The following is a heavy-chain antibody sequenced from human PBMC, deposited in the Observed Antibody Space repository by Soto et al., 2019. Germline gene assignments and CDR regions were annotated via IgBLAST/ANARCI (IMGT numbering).Heavy chain of an antibody. CDR1: GFTFSSYA. CDR2: ISGSGGST. Sequence: PGGSLRLSCAASGFTFSSYAMSWVRQAPGKGLEWVSAISGSGGSTYYADSVKGRFTISRDNSKNTLYLQMNSLRAEDTAVYYCANNIVVAPAAMPVSGYWGQGTLVTVSS. D-gene: IGHD2-2*01. J-gene: IGHJ4*02. CDR3: ANNIVVAPAAMPVSGY. V-gene: IGHV3-23*01.